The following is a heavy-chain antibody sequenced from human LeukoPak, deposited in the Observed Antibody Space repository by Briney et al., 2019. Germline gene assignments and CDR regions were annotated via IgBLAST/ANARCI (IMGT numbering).Heavy chain of an antibody. CDR3: AKVRDSIDSDAFDT. CDR2: IWFDGTNE. V-gene: IGHV3-33*03. D-gene: IGHD2-21*01. CDR1: GFTFSRYG. J-gene: IGHJ3*02. Sequence: GGSLRLSCAASGFTFSRYGMHLGCQAPGKGLEWVALIWFDGTNENYGDSVNGRFTISRDNSKNTVYLEMSSLRAEDTALYYCAKVRDSIDSDAFDTWGQGTMVTISS.